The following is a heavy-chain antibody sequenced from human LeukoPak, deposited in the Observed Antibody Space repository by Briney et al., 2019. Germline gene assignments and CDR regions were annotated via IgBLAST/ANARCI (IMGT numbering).Heavy chain of an antibody. J-gene: IGHJ6*02. D-gene: IGHD6-13*01. V-gene: IGHV4-34*01. CDR1: GGSFSGYY. CDR3: ARVDRATGYSSSWYSLFYYYGMDV. Sequence: ASETLSLTCAVYGGSFSGYYWSWIRQPPGKGLEWIGEINHSGSTNYNPSLKSRVTISVDTSKNHFSLKLSSVTAADTAVYYCARVDRATGYSSSWYSLFYYYGMDVWGQGTTVTVSS. CDR2: INHSGST.